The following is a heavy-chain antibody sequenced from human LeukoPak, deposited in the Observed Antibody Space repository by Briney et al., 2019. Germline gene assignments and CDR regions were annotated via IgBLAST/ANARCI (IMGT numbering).Heavy chain of an antibody. D-gene: IGHD3-22*01. V-gene: IGHV3-7*01. CDR3: ARDRAMIELDY. CDR2: IKQDGSEK. Sequence: GGSLRLSCAASGFTFSSYSMHWVRQAPGKGLEWVANIKQDGSEKYYVDSVKGRFTISRDNAKNSLYLQMNSLRAEDTAVYYRARDRAMIELDYWGQGTLVTVSS. J-gene: IGHJ4*02. CDR1: GFTFSSYS.